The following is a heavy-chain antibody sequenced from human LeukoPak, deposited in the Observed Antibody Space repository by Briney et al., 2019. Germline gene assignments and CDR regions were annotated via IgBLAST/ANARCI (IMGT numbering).Heavy chain of an antibody. CDR3: AKDRGGYPDY. CDR2: ISGSGGST. J-gene: IGHJ4*02. V-gene: IGHV3-23*01. Sequence: HTGGSLGLSCAASGFTFSSYAMSWVRQAPGKGLEWVSAISGSGGSTYYADSVKGRFTISRDNSKNTLYLQMNSLTAEDTAVYYCAKDRGGYPDYWGQGTLVTVSS. CDR1: GFTFSSYA. D-gene: IGHD5-18*01.